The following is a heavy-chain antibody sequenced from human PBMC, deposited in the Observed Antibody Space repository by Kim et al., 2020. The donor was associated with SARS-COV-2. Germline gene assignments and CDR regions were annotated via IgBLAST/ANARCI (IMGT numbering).Heavy chain of an antibody. CDR2: ISGSGGST. V-gene: IGHV3-23*01. Sequence: GGSLRLSCAASGFTFSSYAMSWVRQAPGKGLEWVSAISGSGGSTYYADSVKGRFTISRDNSKNTLYLQMNSLRAEDTAVYYCAKDPLGGFYDFWSGYYTNGMDVWGQGTTVTVSS. CDR3: AKDPLGGFYDFWSGYYTNGMDV. D-gene: IGHD3-3*01. CDR1: GFTFSSYA. J-gene: IGHJ6*02.